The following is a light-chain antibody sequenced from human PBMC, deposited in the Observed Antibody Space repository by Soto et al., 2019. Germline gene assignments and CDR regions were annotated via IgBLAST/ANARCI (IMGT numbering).Light chain of an antibody. V-gene: IGKV1-33*01. J-gene: IGKJ2*01. Sequence: DIQMTQSPSSLSASVGDRVIITCQASQDISNYLNWYQQKPGKAPELLIYDASNLETGVPSRFSGSGSVTDFTFTISSLQPDDFATYYCQQFVNLPYTFGQGTKLDIK. CDR2: DAS. CDR1: QDISNY. CDR3: QQFVNLPYT.